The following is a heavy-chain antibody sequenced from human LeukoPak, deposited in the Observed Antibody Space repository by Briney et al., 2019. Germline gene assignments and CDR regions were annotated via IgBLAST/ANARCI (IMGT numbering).Heavy chain of an antibody. V-gene: IGHV3-23*01. J-gene: IGHJ4*02. CDR1: GFTFSSYS. CDR3: AKGPYCSGGSCFGGYYFDY. CDR2: ISGSGGST. D-gene: IGHD2-15*01. Sequence: GGSLRLSCAASGFTFSSYSMNWVRQAPGKGLEWVSAISGSGGSTYYADSVKGRFTISRDNSKNTLYLQMNSLRAEDTAVYYCAKGPYCSGGSCFGGYYFDYWGQGTLVTVSS.